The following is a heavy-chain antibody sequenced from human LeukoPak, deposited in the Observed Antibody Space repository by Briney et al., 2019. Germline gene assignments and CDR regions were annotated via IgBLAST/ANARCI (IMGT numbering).Heavy chain of an antibody. CDR3: ARPTRSGWYYY. D-gene: IGHD6-19*01. J-gene: IGHJ4*02. CDR2: IYYSGST. CDR1: GGSISSSSYY. Sequence: SETLSLTCTVSGGSISSSSYYWGWIRQPPGKGLEWIGSIYYSGSTYYNPSLKSRVTISVDTSKNQFSLKLSSVTAAGTAVCYCARPTRSGWYYYWGQGTLVTVSS. V-gene: IGHV4-39*01.